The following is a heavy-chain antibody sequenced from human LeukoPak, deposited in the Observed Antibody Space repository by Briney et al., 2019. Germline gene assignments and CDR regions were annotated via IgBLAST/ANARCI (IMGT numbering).Heavy chain of an antibody. CDR2: IIPIFGTA. V-gene: IGHV1-69*13. Sequence: SVKVSCKASGGTFSNYAISWVRQAPGQGLEWMGGIIPIFGTANYAQKFQGRVTITADESTSTAYMELSSLRSEDTAVYYCARGTYYYDSSGYWTFDYWGQGTLVTVSS. CDR1: GGTFSNYA. CDR3: ARGTYYYDSSGYWTFDY. D-gene: IGHD3-22*01. J-gene: IGHJ4*02.